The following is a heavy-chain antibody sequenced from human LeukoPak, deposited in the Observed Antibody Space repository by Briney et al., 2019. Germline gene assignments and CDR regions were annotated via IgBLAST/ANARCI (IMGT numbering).Heavy chain of an antibody. J-gene: IGHJ4*02. V-gene: IGHV1-2*06. CDR3: ARDYYGSGSYYGNFDY. CDR2: INPNSGGK. Sequence: ASVKVSCKASGYTFTDYFMHWVRQPPGQGLGWVGRINPNSGGKNYAQKFQGRVTMTRDTSISTAYMELSRLRSDDTAVYYCARDYYGSGSYYGNFDYWGQGTLVTVSS. D-gene: IGHD3-10*01. CDR1: GYTFTDYF.